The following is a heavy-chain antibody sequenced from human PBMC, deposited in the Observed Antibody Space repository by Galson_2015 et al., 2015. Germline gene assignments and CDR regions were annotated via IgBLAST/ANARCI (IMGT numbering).Heavy chain of an antibody. J-gene: IGHJ4*02. CDR2: IYYSGST. D-gene: IGHD5-18*01. Sequence: SETLSLTCTVSGGSISSYYWSWIRQPPGKGLEWIGYIYYSGSTNYNPSLKSRVTISVDTSKNQFSLKLSSVTAADTAVYYCARVGYSYGSDYWGQGTLVTVSP. V-gene: IGHV4-59*01. CDR3: ARVGYSYGSDY. CDR1: GGSISSYY.